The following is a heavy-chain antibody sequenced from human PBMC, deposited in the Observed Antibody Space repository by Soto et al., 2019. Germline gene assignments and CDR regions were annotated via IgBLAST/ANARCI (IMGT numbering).Heavy chain of an antibody. J-gene: IGHJ4*02. CDR3: ANMGEIVVVGGATPITYFDC. D-gene: IGHD2-15*01. Sequence: EVQLLESGGGLVQPGGSLRLSCAASGFTFSSYAMSWVRQAPGKGLEWVSAISGSGGSTYYADSVKGRFTISRDNSKNTLCLQMDSLRAEQTAVYYCANMGEIVVVGGATPITYFDCWGQGSLVSVSS. CDR1: GFTFSSYA. CDR2: ISGSGGST. V-gene: IGHV3-23*01.